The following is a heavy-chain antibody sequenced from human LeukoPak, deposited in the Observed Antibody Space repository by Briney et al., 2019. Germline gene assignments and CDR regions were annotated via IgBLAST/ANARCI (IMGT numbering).Heavy chain of an antibody. CDR3: ARDWADYYDSSGYFRAFDI. D-gene: IGHD3-22*01. CDR1: GFTFSSYS. Sequence: RTGGSLRLSCAASGFTFSSYSMNWVRPAPGKGLEWVSSISSSSSYIYYADSVKGRFTISRDNAKNSLYLQMNSLRAEDTAVYYCARDWADYYDSSGYFRAFDIWGQGTMVTVSS. V-gene: IGHV3-21*01. CDR2: ISSSSSYI. J-gene: IGHJ3*02.